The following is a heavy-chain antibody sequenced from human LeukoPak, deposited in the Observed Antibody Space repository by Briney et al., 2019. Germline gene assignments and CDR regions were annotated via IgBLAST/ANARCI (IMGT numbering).Heavy chain of an antibody. V-gene: IGHV3-48*02. Sequence: PGGSLRLSCVVSGFTFSSYSMNWVRQAPGKGLEWVSYISSSSSTIYYADSVKGRFTISRDNAKNSLYLQMNSLRDEDTAVYYCAKESGNYDILTGYYISGRYYGMDVWGQGTTVTVSS. CDR3: AKESGNYDILTGYYISGRYYGMDV. CDR2: ISSSSSTI. J-gene: IGHJ6*02. D-gene: IGHD3-9*01. CDR1: GFTFSSYS.